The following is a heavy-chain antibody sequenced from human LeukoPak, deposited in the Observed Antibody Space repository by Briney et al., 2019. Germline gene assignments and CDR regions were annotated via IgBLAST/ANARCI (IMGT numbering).Heavy chain of an antibody. V-gene: IGHV3-30*03. CDR1: GFTFRAYG. CDR2: ISNDGSIK. CDR3: ARVRDGDYPDY. J-gene: IGHJ4*02. Sequence: GGSLRLSCAASGFTFRAYGMHWVRQAPGKGLEWVAVISNDGSIKHYADSVKGRFTISRDNAKNSLYLQMNSLRDEDTAVYYCARVRDGDYPDYWGQGTLVTVSS. D-gene: IGHD4-17*01.